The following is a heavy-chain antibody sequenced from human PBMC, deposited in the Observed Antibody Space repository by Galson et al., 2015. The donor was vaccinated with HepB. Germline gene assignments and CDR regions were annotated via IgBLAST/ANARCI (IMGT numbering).Heavy chain of an antibody. CDR3: AREGVLRFLEWPLGSYYYYMDV. J-gene: IGHJ6*03. Sequence: SVKVSCKASGYTFTSYGISWVRQAPGQGLEWMGWISAYNGNTNYAQKLQGRVTMTTDTSTSTAYMELRSLRSDDTAVYYCAREGVLRFLEWPLGSYYYYMDVWGKGTTVTVSS. CDR1: GYTFTSYG. V-gene: IGHV1-18*01. D-gene: IGHD3-3*01. CDR2: ISAYNGNT.